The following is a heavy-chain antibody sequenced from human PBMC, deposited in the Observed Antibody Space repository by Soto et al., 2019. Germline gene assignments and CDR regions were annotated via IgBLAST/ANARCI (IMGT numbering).Heavy chain of an antibody. J-gene: IGHJ4*02. D-gene: IGHD6-19*01. CDR2: ISGSGGST. CDR1: GFTFSNAW. CDR3: AKPYSSGWYYGY. Sequence: GGSLRLSCAASGFTFSNAWMSWVRQAPGKGLEWVSAISGSGGSTYYADSVKGRFTISRDNSKNTLYLQMNSLRAEDTAVYYCAKPYSSGWYYGYWGEGTLVTVSS. V-gene: IGHV3-23*01.